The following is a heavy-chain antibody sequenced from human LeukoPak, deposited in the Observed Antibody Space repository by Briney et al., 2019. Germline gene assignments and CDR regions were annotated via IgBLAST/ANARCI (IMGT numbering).Heavy chain of an antibody. CDR2: IYYSGST. CDR3: SRDSGTTGEVKFDP. J-gene: IGHJ5*02. CDR1: GGSISGYY. V-gene: IGHV4-59*01. Sequence: SETLSLTCTVSGGSISGYYWSWIRQPPGKGLEWIAYIYYSGSTYYNPSLKSRVTISVDTSKNQFFLNLSSVTAADTPVDYCSRDSGTTGEVKFDPWGQGTLVTVSS. D-gene: IGHD4-17*01.